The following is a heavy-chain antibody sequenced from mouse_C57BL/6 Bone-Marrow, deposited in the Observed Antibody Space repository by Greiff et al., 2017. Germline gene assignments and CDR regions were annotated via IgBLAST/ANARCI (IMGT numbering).Heavy chain of an antibody. D-gene: IGHD3-3*01. CDR3: ARGTGYFDY. CDR1: GYTFTDYY. Sequence: VQLQQSGAELVRPGASVKLSCKASGYTFTDYYINWVKQRPGQGLEWIARIYPGSGNTYYNEKFKGKATLTAEKSSITAYMQLSSLTSEDAAVYFCARGTGYFDYWGQGTTLTVSS. J-gene: IGHJ2*01. V-gene: IGHV1-76*01. CDR2: IYPGSGNT.